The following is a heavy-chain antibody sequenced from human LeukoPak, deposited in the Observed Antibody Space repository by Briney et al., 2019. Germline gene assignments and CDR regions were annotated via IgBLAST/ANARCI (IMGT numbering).Heavy chain of an antibody. D-gene: IGHD3-3*01. CDR2: IYYSGST. J-gene: IGHJ4*02. V-gene: IGHV4-30-4*01. Sequence: PSETLSLTCTVSGGSISSGDYYWSWIRQPPGKGLEWIGYIYYSGSTYYNPSLKSRVTISVDTSKNQFSLKLSSVTAADTAVYYCAREILGGVMDYWGQGTLVTVSS. CDR1: GGSISSGDYY. CDR3: AREILGGVMDY.